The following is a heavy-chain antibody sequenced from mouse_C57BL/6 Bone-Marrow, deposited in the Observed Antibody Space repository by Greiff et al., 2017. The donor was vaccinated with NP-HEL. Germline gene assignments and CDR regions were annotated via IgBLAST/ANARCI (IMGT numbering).Heavy chain of an antibody. V-gene: IGHV5-12*01. CDR2: ISNGGGST. D-gene: IGHD1-1*01. J-gene: IGHJ3*01. CDR3: ARPSYYGSRRDLAC. Sequence: EVQLVESGGGLVQPGGSLKLSCAASGFTFSDYYMYWVRQTPEKRLEWVAYISNGGGSTYYPDTVKGRFTISRDNAKNTLYLQMSRLKSEDTAMYYCARPSYYGSRRDLACWGQGTLVTVSA. CDR1: GFTFSDYY.